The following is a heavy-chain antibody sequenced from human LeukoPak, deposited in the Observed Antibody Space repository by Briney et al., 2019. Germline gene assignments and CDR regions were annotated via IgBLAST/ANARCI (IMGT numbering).Heavy chain of an antibody. D-gene: IGHD3-10*01. CDR2: INHSGPT. Sequence: SETLSLTCSVYGESFSGYFWSCIRQPPGKGLEWIGEINHSGPTNYNPSLKSPVTISVDTSKNQFSLKLSSVTAADTAVYYCPRGLLGYYYGSETKYYYYGMDVWGQGTTATVSS. V-gene: IGHV4-34*01. J-gene: IGHJ6*02. CDR3: PRGLLGYYYGSETKYYYYGMDV. CDR1: GESFSGYF.